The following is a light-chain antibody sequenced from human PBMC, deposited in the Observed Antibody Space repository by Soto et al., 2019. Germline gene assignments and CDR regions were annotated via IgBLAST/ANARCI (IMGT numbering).Light chain of an antibody. J-gene: IGKJ4*01. V-gene: IGKV3-15*01. Sequence: EIVMTQSPATLSVSPGERATLSCRASQSVSSNLVWYQQKPGQAPRLLIYGASTRATGIPARFSGSGSGTEVTLTISSLQSEDFAVYYCQQYNNWPPPLTFGGGTKVEIK. CDR1: QSVSSN. CDR3: QQYNNWPPPLT. CDR2: GAS.